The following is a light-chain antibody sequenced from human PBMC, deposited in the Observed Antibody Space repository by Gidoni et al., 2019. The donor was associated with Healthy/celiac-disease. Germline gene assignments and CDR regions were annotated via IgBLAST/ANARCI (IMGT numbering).Light chain of an antibody. J-gene: IGLJ3*02. CDR3: CSYAGSRV. CDR2: EGS. V-gene: IGLV2-23*01. CDR1: SSDVGSYNL. Sequence: QSALTQPASASGFPVQSITISCTGTSSDVGSYNLVSWYQQHPGKAPKLMIYEGSKRPSGVSNRFSGSKSGNTASLTISGLQAEDEADYYCCSYAGSRVFGGGTKLTVL.